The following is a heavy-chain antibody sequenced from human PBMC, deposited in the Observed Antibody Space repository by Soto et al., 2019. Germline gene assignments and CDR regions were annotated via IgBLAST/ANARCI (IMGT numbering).Heavy chain of an antibody. J-gene: IGHJ4*02. CDR3: ARDQRHLRHGYSDY. D-gene: IGHD5-12*01. Sequence: EVHLVESGGGLVTPGGSLRLSCAASGFTFSSHSMNWVRQAPGKGLEWVSSIGDSPAYMYYAGSVKGRFTISRDNAKNSLYLQMNSLRAEDTAVYYCARDQRHLRHGYSDYWGQGTLVTVSS. CDR2: IGDSPAYM. CDR1: GFTFSSHS. V-gene: IGHV3-21*01.